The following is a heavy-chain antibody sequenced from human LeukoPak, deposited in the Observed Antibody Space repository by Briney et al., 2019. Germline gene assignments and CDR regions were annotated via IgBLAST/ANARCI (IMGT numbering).Heavy chain of an antibody. CDR3: ARQIAALPYYYGMDV. D-gene: IGHD6-13*01. Sequence: SVKVSCKASGYTFTGYYMHWVRQAPGQGLEWMGIINPSGGSTSYAQKFQGRVTMTRDTSTSTVYMELSSLRSEDTAVYYCARQIAALPYYYGMDVWGQGTTVTVSS. CDR2: INPSGGST. J-gene: IGHJ6*02. CDR1: GYTFTGYY. V-gene: IGHV1-46*01.